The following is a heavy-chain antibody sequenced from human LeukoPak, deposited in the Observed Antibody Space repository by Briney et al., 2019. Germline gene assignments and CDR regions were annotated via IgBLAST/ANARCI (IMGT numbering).Heavy chain of an antibody. Sequence: GGSLSLSCAASGFTFSTYWMTWLRQAPGKGLEWVGFIRSKAYGGTTEYAASVKGRFTISRDDSKSIAYLQMNSLKTEDTAVYYCTRDPPPYYYDSSGYGGDVLDVWGQGTTVTVSS. CDR2: IRSKAYGGTT. V-gene: IGHV3-49*03. J-gene: IGHJ6*02. CDR3: TRDPPPYYYDSSGYGGDVLDV. D-gene: IGHD3-22*01. CDR1: GFTFSTYW.